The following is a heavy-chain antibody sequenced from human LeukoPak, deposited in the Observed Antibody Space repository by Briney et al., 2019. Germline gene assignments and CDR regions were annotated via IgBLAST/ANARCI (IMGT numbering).Heavy chain of an antibody. J-gene: IGHJ4*02. CDR1: GFAFISYA. CDR2: IIGSGGST. D-gene: IGHD4-17*01. CDR3: AKDLMTTVTTPFVVPTAGPFDY. V-gene: IGHV3-23*01. Sequence: GGSLRLSCAASGFAFISYAMSWVRQAPGKGLEGVSAIIGSGGSTYYADSVKGRFTISRDNSKNTLYLQMNSLRAEDTAVYYCAKDLMTTVTTPFVVPTAGPFDYWGQGTLVTVSS.